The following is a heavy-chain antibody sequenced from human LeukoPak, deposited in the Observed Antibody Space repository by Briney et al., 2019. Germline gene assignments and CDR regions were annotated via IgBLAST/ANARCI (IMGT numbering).Heavy chain of an antibody. CDR1: GFTFDDYA. Sequence: GGSLRLSCAATGFTFDDYAMHWVRQAPGKGLDWVSLISGDGGSTYYADSVKGRFTISRDNSKNSLYLQMNSLRTEDTALYYCAKDSRQRGGWYNWFDPWGQGTLVTVSS. D-gene: IGHD6-19*01. V-gene: IGHV3-43*02. CDR2: ISGDGGST. J-gene: IGHJ5*02. CDR3: AKDSRQRGGWYNWFDP.